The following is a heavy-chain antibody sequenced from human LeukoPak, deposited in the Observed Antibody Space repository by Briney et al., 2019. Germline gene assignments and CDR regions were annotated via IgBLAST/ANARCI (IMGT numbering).Heavy chain of an antibody. J-gene: IGHJ5*02. CDR1: GGAVSSGSYY. Sequence: SETLSLTCTVSGGAVSSGSYYWSWIRQPPGQGLEWIGYIHYSGSTKYNPSLKSRVTMSVDTSKDQFSLKVTSVTAADTAIYYCTRTNYGDYNWFDPWGQGTLVTVSS. D-gene: IGHD4-17*01. CDR3: TRTNYGDYNWFDP. V-gene: IGHV4-61*01. CDR2: IHYSGST.